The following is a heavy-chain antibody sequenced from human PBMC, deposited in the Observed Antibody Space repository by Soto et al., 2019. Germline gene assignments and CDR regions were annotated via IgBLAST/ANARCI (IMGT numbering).Heavy chain of an antibody. V-gene: IGHV4-59*08. CDR1: GGSIGRYY. Sequence: QVQLQESGPGLVKPSETLSLTCSVSGGSIGRYYWSWIRQPPGKGLDWIGLIFDSGTTTYNPSLSSRVATSLDPSKNQFSLNLTSVTAAETAMYFFARHKKVTSFDYWGQGTLVTVSS. J-gene: IGHJ4*02. CDR2: IFDSGTT. CDR3: ARHKKVTSFDY.